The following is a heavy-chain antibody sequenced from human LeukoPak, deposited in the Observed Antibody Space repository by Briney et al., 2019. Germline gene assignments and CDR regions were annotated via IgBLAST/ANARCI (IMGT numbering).Heavy chain of an antibody. D-gene: IGHD7-27*01. CDR1: GYTFTSYA. CDR2: INAGNGNT. CDR3: ARDQTGELYYFDY. Sequence: GASVKVSCKASGYTFTSYAMHWVRQAPGQRLEWMGWINAGNGNTKYSQKFQGRVTITRDTSASTAYMELSSLRSEDTAVYYCARDQTGELYYFDYWGQGTLVTVSS. V-gene: IGHV1-3*01. J-gene: IGHJ4*02.